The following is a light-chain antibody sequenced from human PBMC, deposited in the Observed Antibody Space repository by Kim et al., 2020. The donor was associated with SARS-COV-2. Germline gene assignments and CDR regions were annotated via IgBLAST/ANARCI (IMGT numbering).Light chain of an antibody. J-gene: IGLJ1*01. CDR3: NSWDSSDNHRHV. V-gene: IGLV3-19*01. Sequence: SELTQDPAVSVALGQTVRITCQGDSLRSYYASWYQQKPGQAPLLVIYANANRPSGIPDLFSGSRSGNTASLTITGAQAEDEADYYCNSWDSSDNHRHV. CDR1: SLRSYY. CDR2: ANA.